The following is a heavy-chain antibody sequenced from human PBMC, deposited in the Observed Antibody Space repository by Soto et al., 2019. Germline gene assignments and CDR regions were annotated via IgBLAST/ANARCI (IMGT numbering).Heavy chain of an antibody. CDR3: AKNGDFWSWGMDV. Sequence: EVQLLESGGDLMQPGGSLRLSCAASGFTFSTYAMTWVRQAPGKGLEWVSIISSSGDATYYLDSVKGRFTISRDNSRNTLHLQMNSLRAEDAAVYFCAKNGDFWSWGMDVWGQGTTVTVSS. D-gene: IGHD3-3*01. J-gene: IGHJ6*02. CDR2: ISSSGDAT. V-gene: IGHV3-23*01. CDR1: GFTFSTYA.